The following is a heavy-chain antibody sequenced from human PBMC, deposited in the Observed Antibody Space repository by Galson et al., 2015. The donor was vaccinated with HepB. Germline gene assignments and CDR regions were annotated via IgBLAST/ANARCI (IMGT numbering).Heavy chain of an antibody. CDR2: ISYDGSNK. Sequence: SLRLSCAASGFIFNSYAMTWVRQAPGQGLEWVAFISYDGSNKCYADSVKGRFTISRDNSKNTLYLQMNSLRPEDTAVYYRAREPYSSGWSKRGRYFDYWGQGALVTVAS. CDR3: AREPYSSGWSKRGRYFDY. J-gene: IGHJ4*02. D-gene: IGHD6-19*01. CDR1: GFIFNSYA. V-gene: IGHV3-30-3*01.